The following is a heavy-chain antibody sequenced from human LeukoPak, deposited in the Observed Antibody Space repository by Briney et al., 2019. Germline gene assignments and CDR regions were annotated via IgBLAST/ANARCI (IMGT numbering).Heavy chain of an antibody. D-gene: IGHD5-18*01. Sequence: SETLSLTCAVYGGSFSGYYWSWIRQPPGKGLEWIGEINHSGSTNYNPSLKSRVTISVDTSKNQFSLKLSSVTAADTAVYYCARLLVGGYSYGLYDYWGQGTLVTVSS. V-gene: IGHV4-34*01. J-gene: IGHJ4*02. CDR2: INHSGST. CDR1: GGSFSGYY. CDR3: ARLLVGGYSYGLYDY.